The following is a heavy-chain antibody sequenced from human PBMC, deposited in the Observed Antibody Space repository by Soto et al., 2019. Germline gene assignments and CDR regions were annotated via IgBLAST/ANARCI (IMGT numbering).Heavy chain of an antibody. V-gene: IGHV1-46*01. D-gene: IGHD2-15*01. CDR2: INPSGGST. CDR1: GYTFTSYY. J-gene: IGHJ6*02. CDR3: ARVGYCSSGSCALYSHDYFRMDV. Sequence: ASVKVSCKASGYTFTSYYMHWVRQAPGQGLEWMGIINPSGGSTSYAQKFQGRVTMTTDTSTSTAYMELRSLTSDDTAVYYCARVGYCSSGSCALYSHDYFRMDVWGQGTTVTVSS.